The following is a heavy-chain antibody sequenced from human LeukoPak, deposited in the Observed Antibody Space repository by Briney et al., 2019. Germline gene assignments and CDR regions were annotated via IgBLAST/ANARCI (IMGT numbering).Heavy chain of an antibody. Sequence: PGGSLRLSCAASGFTFSSFAVSWVRQAPGKGLEWVSGISGSGDRTDYADSVKGRFTISRDNAKNTLYLQMNSLRAEDTAVYYCARDLDGYRSGNGAWGQGTLVTVSS. CDR2: ISGSGDRT. J-gene: IGHJ5*02. V-gene: IGHV3-23*01. CDR1: GFTFSSFA. CDR3: ARDLDGYRSGNGA. D-gene: IGHD5-12*01.